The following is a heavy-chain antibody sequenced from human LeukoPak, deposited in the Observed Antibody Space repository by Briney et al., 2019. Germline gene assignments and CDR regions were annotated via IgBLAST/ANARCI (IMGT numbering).Heavy chain of an antibody. Sequence: SSETLSLTCAVSGYSISSGYYWGWIRQPPGKGLEWTGSIYHSGSTYYNPSLKSRVTISVDTSKNQFSLKLSSVTAADTAVYYCARDQYRDSSGWYFDYWGQGTLVTVSS. D-gene: IGHD6-19*01. V-gene: IGHV4-38-2*02. CDR2: IYHSGST. CDR1: GYSISSGYY. J-gene: IGHJ4*02. CDR3: ARDQYRDSSGWYFDY.